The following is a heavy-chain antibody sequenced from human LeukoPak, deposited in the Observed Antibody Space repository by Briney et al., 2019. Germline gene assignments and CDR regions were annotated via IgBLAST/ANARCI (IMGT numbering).Heavy chain of an antibody. J-gene: IGHJ4*02. V-gene: IGHV3-74*01. Sequence: PGGSLRPSCAASGFTSENYYLHWVRQAPGMGLVWVSRINYDGSDKTYADSVKGRFTISRDNAKHTLYLQMSSLRAEDTAMYYCARGGEGLLWGQGILVTVSS. D-gene: IGHD2-15*01. CDR2: INYDGSDK. CDR3: ARGGEGLL. CDR1: GFTSENYY.